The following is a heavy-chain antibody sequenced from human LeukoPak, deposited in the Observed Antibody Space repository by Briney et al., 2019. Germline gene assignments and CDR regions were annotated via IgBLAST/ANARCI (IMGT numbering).Heavy chain of an antibody. CDR2: IYPGDSDT. J-gene: IGHJ4*02. CDR3: ARQEMAKIDY. CDR1: GYRFTSYW. V-gene: IGHV5-51*01. Sequence: GASLKISCKSSGYRFTSYWIGWVRQMPGKGLEWMGIIYPGDSDTRYSPSFQGQVTISADKSISTAYLQWSSLKASDTAMYYCARQEMAKIDYWGQGTLVTVSP. D-gene: IGHD5-24*01.